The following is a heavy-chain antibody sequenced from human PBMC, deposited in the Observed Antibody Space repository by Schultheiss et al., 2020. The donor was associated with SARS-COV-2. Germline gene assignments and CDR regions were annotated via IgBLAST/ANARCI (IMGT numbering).Heavy chain of an antibody. CDR1: GFTFDDYA. J-gene: IGHJ4*02. D-gene: IGHD6-13*01. CDR2: ISGSGGST. V-gene: IGHV3-23*01. Sequence: AGSLRLSCAASGFTFDDYAMHWVRQAPGKGLEWVSAISGSGGSTYYADSVKGRFTISRDNSKNTLYLQMNSLRAEDTAVYYCAKGYSSSWYYFDYWGQGTLVTVSS. CDR3: AKGYSSSWYYFDY.